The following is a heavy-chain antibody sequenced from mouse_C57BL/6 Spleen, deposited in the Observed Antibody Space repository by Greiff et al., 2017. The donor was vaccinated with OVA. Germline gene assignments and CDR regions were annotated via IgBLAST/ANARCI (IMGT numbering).Heavy chain of an antibody. CDR2: IDPEDGDT. V-gene: IGHV14-1*01. Sequence: VQLQQSGAELVRPGASVKLSCTASGFDIKDYYMHWVKQRPEQGLEWIGRIDPEDGDTEYAPKFQGKATMTADTSSNTAYLQLSSLTSEDTAVYYCTPYGNFFFDYWGQGTTLTVSS. CDR3: TPYGNFFFDY. CDR1: GFDIKDYY. D-gene: IGHD2-1*01. J-gene: IGHJ2*01.